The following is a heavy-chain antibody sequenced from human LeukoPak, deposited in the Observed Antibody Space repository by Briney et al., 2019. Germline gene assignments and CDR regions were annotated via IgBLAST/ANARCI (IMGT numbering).Heavy chain of an antibody. CDR2: IYYSGST. V-gene: IGHV4-59*01. Sequence: PSETLSLTCTVSGGSISSNYWSWIRQPPGKGLEWIEYIYYSGSTNYNPSLKSRVTISVDTSKNQFSLKLSSVTAADTAVYYCARAYSSSTNAFDIWGQGTMVTVSS. CDR3: ARAYSSSTNAFDI. J-gene: IGHJ3*02. CDR1: GGSISSNY. D-gene: IGHD6-6*01.